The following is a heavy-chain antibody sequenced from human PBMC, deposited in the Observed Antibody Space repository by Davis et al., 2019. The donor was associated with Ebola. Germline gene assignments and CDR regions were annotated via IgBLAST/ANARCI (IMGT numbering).Heavy chain of an antibody. CDR3: ARKRYYYEDEKGWFDS. CDR2: INQDGSEK. J-gene: IGHJ5*01. CDR1: GFTFSSYW. Sequence: GGSLRLSCAASGFTFSSYWMSWVRQTSGKGLEWVATINQDGSEKSLVGSVKGRFTISRDNVEDSVFLQIDSLRAEDAAVYYCARKRYYYEDEKGWFDSWGQGTLVTVSS. V-gene: IGHV3-7*03. D-gene: IGHD3-22*01.